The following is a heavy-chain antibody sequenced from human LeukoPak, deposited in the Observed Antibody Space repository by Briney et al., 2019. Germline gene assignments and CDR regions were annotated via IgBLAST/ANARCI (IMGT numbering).Heavy chain of an antibody. CDR1: GFTFSDYY. CDR2: ISSSSSYT. D-gene: IGHD2-2*01. CDR3: ARRCSSTSCSELTHAFDI. J-gene: IGHJ3*02. V-gene: IGHV3-11*06. Sequence: GGSLRLSCAASGFTFSDYYMSWIRQAPGKGLEWVSYISSSSSYTNYADSVKGRFTISRDNAKNSLYLQMNSLRDEDTAVYYCARRCSSTSCSELTHAFDIWGQGTMVTVSS.